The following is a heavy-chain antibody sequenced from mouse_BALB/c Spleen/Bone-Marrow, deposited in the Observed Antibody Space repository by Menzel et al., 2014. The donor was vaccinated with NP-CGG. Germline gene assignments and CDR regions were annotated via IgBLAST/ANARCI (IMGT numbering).Heavy chain of an antibody. CDR1: GYTFSNYW. V-gene: IGHV1-5*01. J-gene: IGHJ2*01. CDR3: TTLARSDFDY. CDR2: IYPGNSDT. Sequence: EVKLQESGPVLARPGAAVKMSCKASGYTFSNYWMHWVKQRPGQGLEWIGTIYPGNSDTTYNQKFKGKAKLTAVTSTSTAYMELSSLTNEDSAVYYCTTLARSDFDYWGQGTTLTVSS. D-gene: IGHD3-1*01.